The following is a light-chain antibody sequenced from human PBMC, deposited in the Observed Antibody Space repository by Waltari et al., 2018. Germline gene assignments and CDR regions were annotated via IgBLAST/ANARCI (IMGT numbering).Light chain of an antibody. CDR2: DTN. Sequence: QTVVTQEPSLTVSPGGTVTLPCASTPGAVISNYYTNWFQQKPGQAPRAPSFDTNKRLRWTSARFSGSLRGGKAALTLSGAQPEDEAEYYCLLCRGEAQWVFGGGTKLTVL. CDR3: LLCRGEAQWV. CDR1: PGAVISNYY. J-gene: IGLJ3*02. V-gene: IGLV7-43*01.